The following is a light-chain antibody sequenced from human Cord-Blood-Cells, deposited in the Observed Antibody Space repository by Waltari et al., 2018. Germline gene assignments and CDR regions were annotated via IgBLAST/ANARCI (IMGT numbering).Light chain of an antibody. J-gene: IGKJ2*01. V-gene: IGKV1-39*01. CDR3: QQSYSTPLVPT. Sequence: DIQMTQSPSSLSASVGDRVTITCRASQSISSYLNWYQQKPGKAPKLLIYAASSLQSGFPSRFSGSGSGTDFTLTISSLQPEDFATYYCQQSYSTPLVPTFGQGTKLEIK. CDR2: AAS. CDR1: QSISSY.